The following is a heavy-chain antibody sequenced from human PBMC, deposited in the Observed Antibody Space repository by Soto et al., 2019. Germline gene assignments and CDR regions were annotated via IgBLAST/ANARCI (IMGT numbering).Heavy chain of an antibody. CDR3: ATLLRSQPTYNFGIEV. CDR2: IHYSGGT. CDR1: GYSITSGGYY. J-gene: IGHJ6*02. Sequence: QVQLQESGPELVKPSQTLSLICTVSGYSITSGGYYWSWIRHLPSKGLEWIGYIHYSGGTQVNPTLKSRVSMSGDAPKNQFSASLSSVPAADPAVHYWATLLRSQPTYNFGIEVWGQGITV. V-gene: IGHV4-31*03. D-gene: IGHD1-26*01.